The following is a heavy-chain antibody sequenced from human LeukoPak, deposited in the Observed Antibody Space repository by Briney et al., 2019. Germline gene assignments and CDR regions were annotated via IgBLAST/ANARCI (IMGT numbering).Heavy chain of an antibody. Sequence: SETLSLTCTVSGGSISSYYWSWIRQPPGKGLEWIGYIYYSGSTNYDPSLKSRLTISVDTSKNQFSLKLSSVTAADTAVYYCARRARMGDWFDRWGQGTLVTVSS. J-gene: IGHJ5*02. D-gene: IGHD5-12*01. V-gene: IGHV4-59*08. CDR2: IYYSGST. CDR1: GGSISSYY. CDR3: ARRARMGDWFDR.